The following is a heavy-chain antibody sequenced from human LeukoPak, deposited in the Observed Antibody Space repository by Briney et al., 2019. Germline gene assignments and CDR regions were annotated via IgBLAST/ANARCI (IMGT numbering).Heavy chain of an antibody. CDR2: LSGSGITT. J-gene: IGHJ4*01. Sequence: GGSLRLSCAASGFTFSNSAMSWVRQAPGKGLEWVSTLSGSGITTYYADSVKGRFTISRDNTKNTLYLQMNTLRAEDSALYYCAKGIYSSGWSYFDYWGHGTLVTVSS. CDR3: AKGIYSSGWSYFDY. V-gene: IGHV3-23*01. CDR1: GFTFSNSA. D-gene: IGHD6-19*01.